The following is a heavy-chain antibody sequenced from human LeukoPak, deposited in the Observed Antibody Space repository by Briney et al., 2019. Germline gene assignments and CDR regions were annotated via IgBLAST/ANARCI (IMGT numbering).Heavy chain of an antibody. D-gene: IGHD3-10*01. CDR1: GFTFSSYA. CDR2: ISSSSSYI. Sequence: GGSLRLSCAASGFTFSSYAMSWVRQAPGKGLEWVSSISSSSSYIYYADSVKGRFTISRDNAKNSLYLQMNSLRAEDTAVYYCARAVTYYYGSVTYDWFDPWGQGTLVTVSS. V-gene: IGHV3-21*01. CDR3: ARAVTYYYGSVTYDWFDP. J-gene: IGHJ5*02.